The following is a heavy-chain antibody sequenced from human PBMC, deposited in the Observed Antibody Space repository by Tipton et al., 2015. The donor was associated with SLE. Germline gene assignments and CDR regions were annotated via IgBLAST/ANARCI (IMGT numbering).Heavy chain of an antibody. CDR2: ISSSGSTI. CDR3: ARGYSSFDY. Sequence: SLRLSCAASGFTFSSYEMNWVRQAPGKGLEWVSYISSSGSTIYYADSVKGRFTISRDNAKNSLYPQMNSLRAEDTAVYYCARGYSSFDYWGQGTLVTVSS. V-gene: IGHV3-48*03. J-gene: IGHJ4*02. CDR1: GFTFSSYE. D-gene: IGHD6-13*01.